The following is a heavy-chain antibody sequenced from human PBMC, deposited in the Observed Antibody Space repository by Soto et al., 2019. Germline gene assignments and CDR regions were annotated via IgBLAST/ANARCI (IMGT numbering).Heavy chain of an antibody. J-gene: IGHJ4*02. CDR2: ISAHNGNT. CDR1: GYTFTSYG. CDR3: ARARSGDY. V-gene: IGHV1-18*01. Sequence: QVHLVQSGAEVKKPGASVKVSCKASGYTFTSYGITWVRQAPGQGLEWMGWISAHNGNTDYAQKLQGRVIVTRDTSTSTAYMALRSLISDATAVYYCARARSGDYWGQGALVTVSS.